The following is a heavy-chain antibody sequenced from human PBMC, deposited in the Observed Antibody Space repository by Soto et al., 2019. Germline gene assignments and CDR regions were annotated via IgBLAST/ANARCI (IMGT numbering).Heavy chain of an antibody. CDR1: GFTFSSYE. CDR3: ARGGKYYDFWSGSLTEQVQFDY. CDR2: ISSSGSTI. J-gene: IGHJ4*02. V-gene: IGHV3-48*03. Sequence: PGGSLRLSCAASGFTFSSYEMNWVRQAPGKGLEWVSYISSSGSTIYYADSVKGRFTISRDNAKNSLYLQMNSLRAEDTAVYYCARGGKYYDFWSGSLTEQVQFDYWGQGTLVTVSS. D-gene: IGHD3-3*01.